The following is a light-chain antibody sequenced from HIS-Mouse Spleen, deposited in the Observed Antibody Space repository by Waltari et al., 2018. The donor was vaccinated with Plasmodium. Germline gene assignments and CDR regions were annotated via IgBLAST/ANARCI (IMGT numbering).Light chain of an antibody. V-gene: IGKV1-5*03. CDR1: QSISSR. Sequence: DIQMTQSPSTLSASVGDRVTITCRASQSISSRLAGYQQKPGKAPKLLIYKASSLESWVPSRFSGSGSGTEFTLTISSLQPDDFATYYCQQYNSYSWTFGQGTKVEIK. CDR3: QQYNSYSWT. J-gene: IGKJ1*01. CDR2: KAS.